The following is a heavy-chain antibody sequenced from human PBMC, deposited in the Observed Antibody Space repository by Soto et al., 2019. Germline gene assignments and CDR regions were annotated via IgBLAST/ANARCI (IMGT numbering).Heavy chain of an antibody. D-gene: IGHD6-19*01. V-gene: IGHV1-2*04. Sequence: QVQLVQSGAEVKKPGASVKVSCKASGYTFTGYYMHWVRQAPGQGLEWMGWINPNSGGTNYAQKFQGWVTMTRDTSISTAYMELSRLRSDDTAVYYCARATLDPYSSGWKNDAFDIWGQGTMVTVSS. CDR2: INPNSGGT. J-gene: IGHJ3*02. CDR1: GYTFTGYY. CDR3: ARATLDPYSSGWKNDAFDI.